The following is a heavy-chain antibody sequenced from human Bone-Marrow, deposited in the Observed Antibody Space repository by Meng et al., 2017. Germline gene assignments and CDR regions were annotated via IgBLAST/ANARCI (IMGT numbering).Heavy chain of an antibody. CDR2: ISWDGGST. V-gene: IGHV3-43D*03. CDR1: GFTFDDYA. J-gene: IGHJ2*01. CDR3: ANRYFDL. Sequence: RLGESGGGLVKPGGSLRLSCAASGFTFDDYALHWVRQAPGKGLEWVSLISWDGGSTYYADSVKGRFTISRDNSKNSLYLQMNSLRAEDTALYYCANRYFDLWGRGTLVTVPS.